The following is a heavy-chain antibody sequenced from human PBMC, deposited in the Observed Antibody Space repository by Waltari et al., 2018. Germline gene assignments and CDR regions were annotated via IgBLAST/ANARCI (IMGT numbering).Heavy chain of an antibody. CDR1: GFTFSSDS. J-gene: IGHJ6*03. CDR2: ISSSSSTI. D-gene: IGHD3-3*01. Sequence: EVQLVESGGGLVQPGGSLRHSCAASGFTFSSDSMNWVRQGPGRGLEWVSYISSSSSTIYYADSVKGRFTISRDNAKNSLYLQMNSLRAEDTAVYYCARCDFWSGYPSYYYYMDVWGKGTTVTVSS. V-gene: IGHV3-48*04. CDR3: ARCDFWSGYPSYYYYMDV.